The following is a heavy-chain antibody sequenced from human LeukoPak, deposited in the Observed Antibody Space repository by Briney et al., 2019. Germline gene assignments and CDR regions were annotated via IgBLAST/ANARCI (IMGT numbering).Heavy chain of an antibody. CDR3: ARQVWWFDP. CDR1: GGSISSSSYY. V-gene: IGHV4-39*01. J-gene: IGHJ5*02. D-gene: IGHD2-21*01. Sequence: SETLSLTCTVSGGSISSSSYYWGWIRQPPGKGLEWIASIYYSGNTYYNPSLKSRVTISVDTSKNQFSPNLSSVTASDTAVYYCARQVWWFDPWGQGTLVTVSS. CDR2: IYYSGNT.